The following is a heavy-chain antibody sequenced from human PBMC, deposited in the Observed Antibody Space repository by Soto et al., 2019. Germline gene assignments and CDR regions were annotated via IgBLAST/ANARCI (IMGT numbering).Heavy chain of an antibody. Sequence: GGSLRLSCAASGFTFSSYWRSWVRQAPGKGLEWVANIKQDGSEKYYVDSVKGRFNISRDNAKNSLYLQMNSLRAEDTAVYYCARDRYSYYDFWSGSLPYYYFGMDVWGQGTTVTVSS. CDR3: ARDRYSYYDFWSGSLPYYYFGMDV. CDR2: IKQDGSEK. V-gene: IGHV3-7*01. CDR1: GFTFSSYW. J-gene: IGHJ6*02. D-gene: IGHD3-3*01.